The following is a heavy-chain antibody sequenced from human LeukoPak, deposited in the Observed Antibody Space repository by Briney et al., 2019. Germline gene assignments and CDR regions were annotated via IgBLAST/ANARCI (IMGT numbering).Heavy chain of an antibody. D-gene: IGHD4-17*01. V-gene: IGHV3-7*03. CDR1: GFTFSSYW. CDR2: IKQDGSGK. Sequence: TGGSLRLSCAASGFTFSSYWMSWVRQAPGKGLEWVANIKQDGSGKYYVDSVKGRFTVSRDNAKNSLYLQMNSLRAEDTAVYYCARDQARNDYGDYENFDYWGQGTLVTVSS. CDR3: ARDQARNDYGDYENFDY. J-gene: IGHJ4*02.